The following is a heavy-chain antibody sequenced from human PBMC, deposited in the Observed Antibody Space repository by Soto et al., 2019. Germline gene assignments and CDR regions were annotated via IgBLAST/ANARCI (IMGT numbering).Heavy chain of an antibody. D-gene: IGHD6-6*01. Sequence: XXTLSLPYTVSGGSISSYYWRWIRQPPGKGLEWIGYIYYSGSTNYNPSLKSRVTISVDTSKNQFSLKLRSVTAADTAVYYCARGGSNDAFDIWGQGTMVTVSS. V-gene: IGHV4-59*01. CDR2: IYYSGST. J-gene: IGHJ3*02. CDR1: GGSISSYY. CDR3: ARGGSNDAFDI.